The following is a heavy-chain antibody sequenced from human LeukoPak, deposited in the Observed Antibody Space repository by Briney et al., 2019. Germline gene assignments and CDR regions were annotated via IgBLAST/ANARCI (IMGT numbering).Heavy chain of an antibody. D-gene: IGHD4-11*01. J-gene: IGHJ4*02. CDR3: ARYSNHVDYFDS. CDR1: GDSVSSHY. CDR2: VYYTGTS. V-gene: IGHV4-59*02. Sequence: SETLSLTCTVSGDSVSSHYWSWIRQPPGKGLEWIAYVYYTGTSNYNPSLKSRATISIDTSKNQFSLKLISVTAADTAVYYCARYSNHVDYFDSWGQGTLVTVSS.